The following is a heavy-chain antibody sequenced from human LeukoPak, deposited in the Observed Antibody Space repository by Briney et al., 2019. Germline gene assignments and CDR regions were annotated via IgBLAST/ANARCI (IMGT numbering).Heavy chain of an antibody. D-gene: IGHD4-17*01. CDR1: GFTVSSNY. CDR2: IYSGGST. CDR3: ARDSRDHSTAQIDY. J-gene: IGHJ4*02. V-gene: IGHV3-66*01. Sequence: GGSLRLSCAASGFTVSSNYMSWVRQAPGKGLEWVSVIYSGGSTYYADSVKGRFTISRDNSKNTLYLQMNSLRAEDTAVYYCARDSRDHSTAQIDYWGQGTLVTVSS.